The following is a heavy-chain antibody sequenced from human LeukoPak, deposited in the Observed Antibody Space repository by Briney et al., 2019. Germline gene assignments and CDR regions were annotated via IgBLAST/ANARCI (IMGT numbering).Heavy chain of an antibody. D-gene: IGHD3-22*01. CDR1: GFTFSSYG. CDR3: AKEIHDSSGYYSYFDY. Sequence: PGGSLRLSCAASGFTFSSYGMSWVRQAPGEGLEWVSAISGSGDSTYYADSVKGRFTISRDNSKNTLYLQMNSLRAEDTAVFYCAKEIHDSSGYYSYFDYWGQGTLVTVSS. CDR2: ISGSGDST. V-gene: IGHV3-23*01. J-gene: IGHJ4*02.